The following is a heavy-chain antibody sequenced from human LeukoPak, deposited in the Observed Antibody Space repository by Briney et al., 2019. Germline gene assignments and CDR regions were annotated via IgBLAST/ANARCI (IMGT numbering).Heavy chain of an antibody. Sequence: GESLKISCEGSGYSFTSYWIGWVRQKPGKGLAWMGIIFPGDSDTRCSPSFQGQVTISADKSISTAYLQWSSLKASDTAMYYCARRLTYDSRAYYCLDYWGQGTLVTVSS. J-gene: IGHJ4*02. CDR3: ARRLTYDSRAYYCLDY. CDR1: GYSFTSYW. V-gene: IGHV5-51*01. D-gene: IGHD3-22*01. CDR2: IFPGDSDT.